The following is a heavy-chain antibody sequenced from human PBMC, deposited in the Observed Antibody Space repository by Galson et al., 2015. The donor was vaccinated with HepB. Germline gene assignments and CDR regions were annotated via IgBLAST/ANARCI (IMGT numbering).Heavy chain of an antibody. J-gene: IGHJ3*02. Sequence: SLRLSCAXSGFTFSSYGMHWVRQAPGKGLEWVAVIWYDGSNKYYADSVKGRFTISRDNSKNTLYLQMNSLRAEDTAVYYCARASGSYHSIDAFDIWGQGTMVTVSS. D-gene: IGHD1-26*01. CDR2: IWYDGSNK. V-gene: IGHV3-33*01. CDR3: ARASGSYHSIDAFDI. CDR1: GFTFSSYG.